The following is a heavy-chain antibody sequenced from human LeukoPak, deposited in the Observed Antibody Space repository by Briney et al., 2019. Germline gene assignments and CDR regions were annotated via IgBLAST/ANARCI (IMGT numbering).Heavy chain of an antibody. Sequence: GESLKISCKGSGYSFTSYCIGWVRQMPGKGLEWMGIIYPGDSDTRYSPSFQGQVTISADKSISTAYLQWSSLKASDTAMYYCARRNSSSWYGIDAFDIWGQGTMVTVSS. J-gene: IGHJ3*02. CDR3: ARRNSSSWYGIDAFDI. D-gene: IGHD6-13*01. CDR1: GYSFTSYC. V-gene: IGHV5-51*01. CDR2: IYPGDSDT.